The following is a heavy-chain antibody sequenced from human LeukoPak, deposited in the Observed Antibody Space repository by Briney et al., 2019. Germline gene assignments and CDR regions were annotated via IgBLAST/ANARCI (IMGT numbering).Heavy chain of an antibody. CDR2: ISSDGINT. CDR3: AREHRGDHLRLNWFFDL. Sequence: PGRSLRLSCAASKFTFSTFAMHWVRQAPGKGLEWVAVISSDGINTHYADSVKVRFTISRDNSKNTLSLQMDSLRDEDTAVYYCAREHRGDHLRLNWFFDLWGRGTLVSV. CDR1: KFTFSTFA. V-gene: IGHV3-30*01. D-gene: IGHD3-10*01. J-gene: IGHJ2*01.